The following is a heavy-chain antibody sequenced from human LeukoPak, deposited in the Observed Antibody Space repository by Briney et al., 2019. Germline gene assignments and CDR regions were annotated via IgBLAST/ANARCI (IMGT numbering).Heavy chain of an antibody. Sequence: SQTLSLTCTVSGGSISSDGYYWSWIRQHPGKGLEWIGYIYYSGSTYYNPSLKSRVTISVDTSKNQFSLKLSSVTAADTAVYYCARDLTYCGGDCHWFDPWGQGTLVTVSS. V-gene: IGHV4-31*03. CDR1: GGSISSDGYY. CDR3: ARDLTYCGGDCHWFDP. D-gene: IGHD2-21*02. CDR2: IYYSGST. J-gene: IGHJ5*02.